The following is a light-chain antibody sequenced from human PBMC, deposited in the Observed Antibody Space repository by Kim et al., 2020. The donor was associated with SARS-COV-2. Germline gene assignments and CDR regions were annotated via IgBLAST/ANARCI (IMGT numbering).Light chain of an antibody. CDR1: SSDVGGYDY. V-gene: IGLV2-14*03. CDR2: DVS. J-gene: IGLJ2*01. Sequence: QSALTQPASVSGSPGQSITLSCTGASSDVGGYDYVAWYQQHPGKAPKLVVYDVSSRPSGVSNRFSGSKSGNTASLTISGLQAEDEADYYCSSYTDSGTYVVFGGGTQLTVL. CDR3: SSYTDSGTYVV.